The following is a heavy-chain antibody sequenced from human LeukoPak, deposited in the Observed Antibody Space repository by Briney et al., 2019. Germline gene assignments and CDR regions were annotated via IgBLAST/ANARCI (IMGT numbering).Heavy chain of an antibody. J-gene: IGHJ3*02. CDR2: ISSGGSYI. Sequence: GGSLRLYCAGSGFTFSTYSMNWVRQAPGKGLEWVSSISSGGSYIYYADSVKGRFTISRDNAKNSLYLQMNSLRAEDTAVYYCARDLDDYVWGSYRGPDAFDIWGQGTMVTVSS. CDR3: ARDLDDYVWGSYRGPDAFDI. D-gene: IGHD3-16*02. CDR1: GFTFSTYS. V-gene: IGHV3-21*01.